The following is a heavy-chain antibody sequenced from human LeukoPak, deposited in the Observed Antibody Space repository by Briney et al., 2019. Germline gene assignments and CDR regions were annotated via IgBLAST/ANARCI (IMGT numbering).Heavy chain of an antibody. CDR3: AELGITMIGGV. J-gene: IGHJ6*04. Sequence: GALRLSCAASGFTFSSYWMHWVRQAPGKGLVWVSRIKTDGSNTNYADSVKGRFTISRDNAKNTLYLQMSSLRAEDTAVYYCAELGITMIGGVWGKGTTVTISS. CDR1: GFTFSSYW. D-gene: IGHD3-10*02. CDR2: IKTDGSNT. V-gene: IGHV3-74*01.